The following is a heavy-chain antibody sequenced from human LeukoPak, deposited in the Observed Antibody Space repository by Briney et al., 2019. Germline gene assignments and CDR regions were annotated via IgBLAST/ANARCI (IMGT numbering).Heavy chain of an antibody. V-gene: IGHV4-59*01. CDR1: GGSISSYY. J-gene: IGHJ3*02. Sequence: SETQSLTCTVSGGSISSYYWSWIRQPPGKGLEWIGYIYYSGSTNYNPSLKSRVTISVDTSKNQFSLKLSSVTAADTAVYYCARIRYYYDSSGPKHAFDIWGQGTMVTVSS. D-gene: IGHD3-22*01. CDR3: ARIRYYYDSSGPKHAFDI. CDR2: IYYSGST.